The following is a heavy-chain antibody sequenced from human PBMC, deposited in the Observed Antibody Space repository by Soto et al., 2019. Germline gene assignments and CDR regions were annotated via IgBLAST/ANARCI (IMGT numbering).Heavy chain of an antibody. CDR2: IIPIFGTA. Sequence: SVEVSCKASGGTLGSYAISWVRQAPGKGLEWMGGIIPIFGTANYAQKFQGRVTITADESTSTAYMELSSLRSEDTAVYYCAITAPYDFWSGSRPNYYGMDVWGQGTTVTVSS. D-gene: IGHD3-3*01. V-gene: IGHV1-69*01. J-gene: IGHJ6*02. CDR3: AITAPYDFWSGSRPNYYGMDV. CDR1: GGTLGSYA.